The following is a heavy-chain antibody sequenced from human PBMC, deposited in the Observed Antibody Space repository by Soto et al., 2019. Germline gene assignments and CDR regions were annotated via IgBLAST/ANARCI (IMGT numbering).Heavy chain of an antibody. Sequence: PSETLSLTCTVSGGSISSYYWSWIRQPPGKGQEWIGYIYYSGSTNYNPSLKSRVTISVDTSKNQFSLKLSSVTAAGTAVYYCERLRPLFSGGSCYSWRFDYWCQGILRTLSS. CDR2: IYYSGST. CDR3: ERLRPLFSGGSCYSWRFDY. D-gene: IGHD2-15*01. V-gene: IGHV4-59*08. J-gene: IGHJ4*02. CDR1: GGSISSYY.